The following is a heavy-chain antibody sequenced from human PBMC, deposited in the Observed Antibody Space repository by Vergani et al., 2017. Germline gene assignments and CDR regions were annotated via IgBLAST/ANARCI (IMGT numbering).Heavy chain of an antibody. CDR1: GDSIISRSYY. D-gene: IGHD3-16*01. J-gene: IGHJ2*01. V-gene: IGHV4-39*01. CDR3: ASGKYYSDSTSHFRGRYFDV. Sequence: QMQLQESGPGLVKASETLSLTCTVSGDSIISRSYYWGWIRQPPGKGLEWIGSIYNSGNHDSSSSLKSRVTISADTSKNQFSLRLTSGTAADTAVYYCASGKYYSDSTSHFRGRYFDVWGRGTLVTVPS. CDR2: IYNSGNH.